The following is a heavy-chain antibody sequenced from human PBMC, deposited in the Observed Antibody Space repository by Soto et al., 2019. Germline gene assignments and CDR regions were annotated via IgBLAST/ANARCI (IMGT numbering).Heavy chain of an antibody. V-gene: IGHV1-69*13. CDR2: IIPIFGTA. CDR3: ARNLGCSGSLNWFDP. Sequence: ASVQVSCKASGGTFSSYAISGVRQAPGQGLEWMGGIIPIFGTANYAQKFQGRVTITADESTSTAYMQLSSLRSEDTAVYYCARNLGCSGSLNWFDPWGQGTLVTVSS. CDR1: GGTFSSYA. J-gene: IGHJ5*02. D-gene: IGHD3-10*02.